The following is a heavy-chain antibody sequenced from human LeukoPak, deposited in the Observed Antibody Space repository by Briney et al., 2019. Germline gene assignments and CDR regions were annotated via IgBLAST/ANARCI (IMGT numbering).Heavy chain of an antibody. CDR2: IYYSGST. V-gene: IGHV4-59*01. CDR1: GGPISSYY. Sequence: SETLSLTCTVSGGPISSYYWSWIRQPPGKGLEWIGYIYYSGSTNYNPSLKSRVTISVDTSKNQFSLKLSSVTAADTAVYYCAREFSSSWFGRPFNWFDPWGQGTLVTVSS. D-gene: IGHD6-13*01. CDR3: AREFSSSWFGRPFNWFDP. J-gene: IGHJ5*02.